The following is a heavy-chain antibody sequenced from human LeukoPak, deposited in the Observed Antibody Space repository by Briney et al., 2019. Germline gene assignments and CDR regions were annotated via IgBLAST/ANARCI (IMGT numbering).Heavy chain of an antibody. CDR1: GFTVSSNY. J-gene: IGHJ4*02. CDR3: ARDRPIDY. CDR2: IYSGGST. V-gene: IGHV3-53*01. Sequence: GGSLRLSCAASGFTVSSNYMSWVRQAPGKGLEWVSIIYSGGSTYYADSVKGRFTISRDNSKNTLYFQMNSLRAEDTAVYYCARDRPIDYWGQGTLVTVSS.